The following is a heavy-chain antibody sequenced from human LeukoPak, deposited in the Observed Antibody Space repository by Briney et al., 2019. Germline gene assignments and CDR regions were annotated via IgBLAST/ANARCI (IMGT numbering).Heavy chain of an antibody. D-gene: IGHD6-25*01. CDR2: ISGNGGYT. Sequence: PGGSLRLSCAASGFTFSSYWMSWVRQDPGRGLEWVSAISGNGGYTWYADSMKGRFTISRDNSKNTLYLQMSSLRAEDTAVYYCAKEPIAAAGTFDYWGQGTLVTVSS. CDR1: GFTFSSYW. J-gene: IGHJ4*02. V-gene: IGHV3-23*01. CDR3: AKEPIAAAGTFDY.